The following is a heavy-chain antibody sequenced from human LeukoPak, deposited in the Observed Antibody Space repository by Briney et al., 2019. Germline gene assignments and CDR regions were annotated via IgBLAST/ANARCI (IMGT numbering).Heavy chain of an antibody. D-gene: IGHD3-22*01. CDR1: GGSISSGDYY. Sequence: SQTLSLTCTVSGGSISSGDYYWSWIRQPPGKGLEWIGYIYYSGSTYYNPSLKSRVTISVDTSKDQFSLKLSSVTAADTAVYYCARDTYYYDSSGYPDAFDIWGQGTMVTVSS. J-gene: IGHJ3*02. CDR3: ARDTYYYDSSGYPDAFDI. CDR2: IYYSGST. V-gene: IGHV4-30-4*08.